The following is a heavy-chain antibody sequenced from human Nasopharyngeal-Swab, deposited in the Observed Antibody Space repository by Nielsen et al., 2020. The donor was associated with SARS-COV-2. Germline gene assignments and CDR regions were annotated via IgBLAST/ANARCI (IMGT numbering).Heavy chain of an antibody. CDR1: GYSFRSYG. Sequence: ASVKVPCKACGYSFRSYGINWVRQAPGQGLEWMGWISVYNADTNYAQKLQGRVSMTTDTSTSTAYMELRSLRSDDTAVYYCARDIEEWLVVPSLSFDYWGQGTLVTVSS. CDR2: ISVYNADT. J-gene: IGHJ4*02. CDR3: ARDIEEWLVVPSLSFDY. D-gene: IGHD3-3*01. V-gene: IGHV1-18*01.